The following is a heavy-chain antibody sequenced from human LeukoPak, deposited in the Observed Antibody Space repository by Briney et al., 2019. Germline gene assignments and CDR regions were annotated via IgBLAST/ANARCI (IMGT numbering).Heavy chain of an antibody. J-gene: IGHJ4*02. CDR1: GFTYSNYA. CDR3: AKTKIVATFFDY. D-gene: IGHD5-12*01. Sequence: GGSLRLSCAASGFTYSNYAMSWVPQAPGKGLEWVSGISDSGDSTYYADSVKGRFTISRDNSKNTLYLQMNSLRAEDTAIYYCAKTKIVATFFDYWGQGTLVTVSS. V-gene: IGHV3-23*01. CDR2: ISDSGDST.